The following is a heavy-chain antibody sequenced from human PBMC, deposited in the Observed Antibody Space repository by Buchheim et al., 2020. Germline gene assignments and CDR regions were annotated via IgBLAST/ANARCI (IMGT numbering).Heavy chain of an antibody. CDR3: ARDCVEWLFRYFDY. Sequence: QVQLVESGGGVVQPGRSLRLSCAASGFTFSSYAMHWVRQAPDKGLEWVAVISYDGSNKYYADSVQGRFTISRDNSKNTLYLQMNSLRAEDTAVYYCARDCVEWLFRYFDYWGQGTL. D-gene: IGHD3-3*01. CDR2: ISYDGSNK. J-gene: IGHJ4*02. V-gene: IGHV3-30*04. CDR1: GFTFSSYA.